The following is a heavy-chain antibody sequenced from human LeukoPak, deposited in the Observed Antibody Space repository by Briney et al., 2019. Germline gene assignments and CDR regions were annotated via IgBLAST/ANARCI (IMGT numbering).Heavy chain of an antibody. CDR2: IYYSGST. CDR1: GGSISSYY. CDR3: AAMIVVADAFDI. V-gene: IGHV4-59*08. J-gene: IGHJ3*02. D-gene: IGHD3-22*01. Sequence: SETLSPTCTVSGGSISSYYWSWIRQPPGKGLEWIGYIYYSGSTNYNPSLKSRVTISVDTSKNQFSLKLSSVTAADTAVYYCAAMIVVADAFDIWGQGTMVTVSS.